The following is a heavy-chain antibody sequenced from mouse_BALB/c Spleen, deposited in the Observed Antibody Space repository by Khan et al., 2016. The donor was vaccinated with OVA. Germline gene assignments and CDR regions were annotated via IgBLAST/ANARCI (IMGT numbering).Heavy chain of an antibody. CDR2: VSTGGSYT. Sequence: EVELVESGGDLVKPGGSLKLSCTASGFTFSTYGMSWVRQAPDKRLEWVATVSTGGSYTYYPDSVTGRFTISRDNAKNTLYLLMSGLRSEYTAMFYCTRLAYYYDSEGFAYWGQGTLVTVSA. CDR3: TRLAYYYDSEGFAY. D-gene: IGHD1-1*01. J-gene: IGHJ3*01. CDR1: GFTFSTYG. V-gene: IGHV5-6*01.